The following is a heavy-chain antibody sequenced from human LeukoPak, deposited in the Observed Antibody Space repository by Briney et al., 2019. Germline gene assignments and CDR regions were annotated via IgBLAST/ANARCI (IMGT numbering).Heavy chain of an antibody. V-gene: IGHV4-59*10. D-gene: IGHD6-19*01. CDR2: ISSSGTT. CDR1: GGSFSGYY. J-gene: IGHJ6*02. CDR3: ARVSPIAVAGSSYYYAMDV. Sequence: SETLSLTCAVYGGSFSGYYWTWIRQPAGKGLEWIGRISSSGTTTYNPSLKSRVAMSVDTSRNQFSLKLSSVTAADTAVYYCARVSPIAVAGSSYYYAMDVWGQGTTVTVSS.